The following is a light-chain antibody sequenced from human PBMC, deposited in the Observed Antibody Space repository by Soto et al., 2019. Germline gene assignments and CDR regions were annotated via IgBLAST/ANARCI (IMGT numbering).Light chain of an antibody. CDR3: SSYTSSNSYV. CDR2: DVS. CDR1: SSDVGGYNY. Sequence: QSALTQPASVSGSPGQSITISCTGTSSDVGGYNYVSWYQQHPGKAPKLMIYDVSIRPSGFSYRFSGSKSGNTASLTISGLQAEDEADYYCSSYTSSNSYVFGTGTKVTVL. V-gene: IGLV2-14*01. J-gene: IGLJ1*01.